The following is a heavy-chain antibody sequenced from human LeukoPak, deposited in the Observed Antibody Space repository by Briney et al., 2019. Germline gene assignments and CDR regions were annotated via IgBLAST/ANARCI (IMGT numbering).Heavy chain of an antibody. V-gene: IGHV3-7*04. Sequence: PGGSLRLSCAASGFTFSIYWMSWVRQALGKGLGWVANIHQDGNEKYYVDSVKGRFTISRDNAKNSLHLQMNSLRAEDRAVYYCARGDKFSGDYWGQGTLVTVSS. CDR2: IHQDGNEK. J-gene: IGHJ4*02. CDR1: GFTFSIYW. D-gene: IGHD3-10*01. CDR3: ARGDKFSGDY.